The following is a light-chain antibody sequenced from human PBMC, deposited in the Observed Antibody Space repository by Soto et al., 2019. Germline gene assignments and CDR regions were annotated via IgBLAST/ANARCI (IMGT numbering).Light chain of an antibody. CDR2: KVS. CDR3: SSYTSSSTLL. V-gene: IGLV2-14*01. CDR1: SSDVGGYNY. J-gene: IGLJ2*01. Sequence: QSALTQPASVSGSPGQSITISCTGTSSDVGGYNYVSWYQHHPGKAPKLMIYKVSNRPSGVSNRFSGSKSGNTASLTISGLQAEDEADYCCSSYTSSSTLLFGGGTKLTVL.